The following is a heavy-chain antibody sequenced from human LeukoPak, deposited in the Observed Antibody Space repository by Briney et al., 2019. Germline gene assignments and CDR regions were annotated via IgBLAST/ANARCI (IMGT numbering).Heavy chain of an antibody. D-gene: IGHD6-19*01. V-gene: IGHV4-39*07. CDR3: ARVQQWLVRYAFDI. J-gene: IGHJ3*02. CDR1: GGSISSYY. CDR2: IYYSGST. Sequence: SETLSLTCTVSGGSISSYYWGWIRQPPGKGLEWIGSIYYSGSTYYNPSLKSRVTISVDTSKNQFSLKLSSVTAADTAVYYCARVQQWLVRYAFDIWGQGTMVTVSS.